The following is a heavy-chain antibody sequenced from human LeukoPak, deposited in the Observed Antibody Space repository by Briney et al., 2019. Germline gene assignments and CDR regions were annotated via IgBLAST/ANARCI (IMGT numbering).Heavy chain of an antibody. CDR2: IYSGGST. Sequence: PGGSLRLSCAASGFTVSSNYMSWVRQAPGKGLEWVSVIYSGGSTYYADSVKGRITISRDNSKNTLYLQMNSLRAEDTAVYYCARATDYYGSGVYRYWGRGTLVTVSS. D-gene: IGHD3-10*01. J-gene: IGHJ4*02. V-gene: IGHV3-53*01. CDR1: GFTVSSNY. CDR3: ARATDYYGSGVYRY.